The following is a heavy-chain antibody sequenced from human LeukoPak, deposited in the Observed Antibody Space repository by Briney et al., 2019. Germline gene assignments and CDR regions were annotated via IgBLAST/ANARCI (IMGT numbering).Heavy chain of an antibody. CDR3: ARDAAGGLRLGVLFRRFDP. V-gene: IGHV1-46*01. CDR1: GYTFTSYY. CDR2: INPSGGST. D-gene: IGHD3-16*01. J-gene: IGHJ5*02. Sequence: ASVKVSCKASGYTFTSYYMHWVRQAPGQGLEWMGIINPSGGSTSYAQKFQGRVTMTRDTSTSTVYMELSSLRSEDTAVYYCARDAAGGLRLGVLFRRFDPWGQGTLVTVSS.